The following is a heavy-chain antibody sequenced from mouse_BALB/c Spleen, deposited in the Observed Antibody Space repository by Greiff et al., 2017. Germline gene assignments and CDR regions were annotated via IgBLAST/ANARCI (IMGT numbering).Heavy chain of an antibody. Sequence: VMLVESGPGLVAPSQSLSITCTVSGFSLTSYGVHWVRQPPGKGLEWLGVIWAGGSTNYNSALMSRLSISKDNSKSQVFLKMNSLQTDDTAMYYCARGGLPHYYAMDYWGQGTSVTVSS. J-gene: IGHJ4*01. CDR2: IWAGGST. D-gene: IGHD2-2*01. CDR1: GFSLTSYG. V-gene: IGHV2-9*02. CDR3: ARGGLPHYYAMDY.